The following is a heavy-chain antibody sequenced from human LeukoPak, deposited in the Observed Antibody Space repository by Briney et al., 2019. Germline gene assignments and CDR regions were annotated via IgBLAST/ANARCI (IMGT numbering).Heavy chain of an antibody. CDR3: ARGRGSGHKENWFDP. CDR1: GYTFTTYD. D-gene: IGHD6-19*01. CDR2: MNPNSGNT. J-gene: IGHJ5*02. Sequence: ASVKVSCKASGYTFTTYDINWARQATGQGLEWMGWMNPNSGNTGYTQKLQGRVTMTRNTSISTAYMELSSLRSEDTAVYYCARGRGSGHKENWFDPWGQGTLVTVSS. V-gene: IGHV1-8*01.